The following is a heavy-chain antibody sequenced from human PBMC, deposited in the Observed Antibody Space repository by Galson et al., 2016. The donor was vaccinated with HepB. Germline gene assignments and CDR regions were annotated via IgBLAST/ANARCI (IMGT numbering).Heavy chain of an antibody. V-gene: IGHV2-5*02. CDR3: AHSPTAVSDNFDAFDI. J-gene: IGHJ3*02. CDR1: GFSLRTSGAG. D-gene: IGHD6-19*01. Sequence: PALVQPTQTLTLTCTFSGFSLRTSGAGVGWIRQPPGKALEWLAPVYWDDYKRYSPSLMSRLTNTKDTYKNQVVLTMSNMDPVDTGTYYWAHSPTAVSDNFDAFDIWGQGTMATVSS. CDR2: VYWDDYK.